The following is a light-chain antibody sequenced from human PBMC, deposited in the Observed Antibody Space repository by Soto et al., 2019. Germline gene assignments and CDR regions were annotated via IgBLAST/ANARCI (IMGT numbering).Light chain of an antibody. V-gene: IGKV1-5*03. J-gene: IGKJ3*01. CDR2: KAS. CDR3: QQYNSYSL. Sequence: DIQMTQSPSTLSASVGDTVIITCRASQSISTWLAWYQQKPGKAPKLLIYKASSLESGVPSRFSASGSGTEFTLTISSLQPDDLATYYCQQYNSYSLFGPWTKVDIK. CDR1: QSISTW.